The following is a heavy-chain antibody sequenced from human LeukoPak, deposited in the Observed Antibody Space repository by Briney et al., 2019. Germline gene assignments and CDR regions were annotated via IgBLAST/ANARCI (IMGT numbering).Heavy chain of an antibody. CDR1: GYTFTSYY. V-gene: IGHV1-46*01. CDR2: INPSGGST. CDR3: ARSSGRSPNRDYMDV. D-gene: IGHD1-14*01. J-gene: IGHJ6*03. Sequence: GESLKISCKGSGYTFTSYYMHWVRQAPGQGLEWMGIINPSGGSTSYAQKFQGRVTMTRDTSTSTVYMELSSLRSEDTAVYYCARSSGRSPNRDYMDVWGKGTTVTISS.